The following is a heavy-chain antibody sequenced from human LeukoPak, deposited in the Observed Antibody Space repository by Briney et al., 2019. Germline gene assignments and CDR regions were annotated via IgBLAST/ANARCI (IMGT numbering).Heavy chain of an antibody. CDR1: GFTFSSYG. V-gene: IGHV3-23*01. CDR2: ISGSGGST. Sequence: LSGGTLRLSCAASGFTFSSYGMSWVRQAPGKGLEWVSAISGSGGSTYYADSVKGRFTISRDNSKNTLYLQMNSLRAEDTAVYYCAKGLAAAGNWFDPWGQGTLVTVSS. J-gene: IGHJ5*02. D-gene: IGHD6-13*01. CDR3: AKGLAAAGNWFDP.